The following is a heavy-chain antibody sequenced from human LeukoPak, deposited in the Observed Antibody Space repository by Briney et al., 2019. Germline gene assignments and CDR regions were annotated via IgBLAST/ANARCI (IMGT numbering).Heavy chain of an antibody. CDR2: SIPILNLA. Sequence: GSSAKVSCKASGDTFSSYVISWVRQAPGQGLEWMGRSIPILNLANYAQKFQGRVTITADISTSTAYMELSSLTSEDTAVYYCSRNWDDTAMTYWGQGTLVTVSS. CDR1: GDTFSSYV. J-gene: IGHJ4*02. CDR3: SRNWDDTAMTY. V-gene: IGHV1-69*04. D-gene: IGHD5-18*01.